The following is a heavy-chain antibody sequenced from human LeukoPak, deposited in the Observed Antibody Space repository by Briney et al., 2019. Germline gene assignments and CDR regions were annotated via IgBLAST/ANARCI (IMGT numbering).Heavy chain of an antibody. V-gene: IGHV7-4-1*02. Sequence: ASVKVSCKASGYTFTSYYMHWVRQAPGQGLEWMGWINTNTGSPTYARAFTGRFVFSLDTSVSTAYLQITSLQAEDTAVYYCARDFGYTSGWNWLDPWGQGTLVTVSS. J-gene: IGHJ5*02. D-gene: IGHD6-19*01. CDR1: GYTFTSYY. CDR2: INTNTGSP. CDR3: ARDFGYTSGWNWLDP.